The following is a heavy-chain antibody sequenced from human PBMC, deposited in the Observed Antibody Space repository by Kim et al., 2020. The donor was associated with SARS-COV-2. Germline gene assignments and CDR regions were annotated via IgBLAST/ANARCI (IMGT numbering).Heavy chain of an antibody. CDR2: INHSGST. CDR3: ARGAYSSSWYGVRSCFDP. V-gene: IGHV4-34*01. Sequence: SETLSLTCAVYGGSSSGYYWSWIRQPPGKGLEWIGEINHSGSTNYNPSLKSRVTISVDTSKNQFSLKLSSVTAADTAVYYCARGAYSSSWYGVRSCFDPWGQGTLVTVSS. D-gene: IGHD6-13*01. CDR1: GGSSSGYY. J-gene: IGHJ5*02.